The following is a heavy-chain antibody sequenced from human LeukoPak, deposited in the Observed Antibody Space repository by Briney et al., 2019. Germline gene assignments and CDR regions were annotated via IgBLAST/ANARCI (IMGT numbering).Heavy chain of an antibody. Sequence: GGSLILSCTASGFTFSGYGMHWVRQAPGKGLEWVAVISYDGSNKYYADSVKGRFTISRDNSKNTLYLQMNSLRAEDTAVYYCAKVSGSYSHYFDYWGQGTLVTVSS. CDR3: AKVSGSYSHYFDY. D-gene: IGHD1-26*01. J-gene: IGHJ4*02. CDR2: ISYDGSNK. CDR1: GFTFSGYG. V-gene: IGHV3-30*18.